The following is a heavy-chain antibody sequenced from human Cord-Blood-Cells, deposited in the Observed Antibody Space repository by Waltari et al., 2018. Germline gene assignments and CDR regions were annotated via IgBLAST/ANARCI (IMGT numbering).Heavy chain of an antibody. J-gene: IGHJ4*02. CDR2: IWYDGSNK. Sequence: QVQLVESGGGVVQPGRSLRLSCAASGFTFSSYGMHWVRQAPGKGLEWVAVIWYDGSNKYYAYSVKGRFTISRDNSKNTLYLQMNSLRAEDTAVYYCARDGATNYFDYWGQGTLVTVSS. CDR1: GFTFSSYG. D-gene: IGHD3-16*01. CDR3: ARDGATNYFDY. V-gene: IGHV3-33*01.